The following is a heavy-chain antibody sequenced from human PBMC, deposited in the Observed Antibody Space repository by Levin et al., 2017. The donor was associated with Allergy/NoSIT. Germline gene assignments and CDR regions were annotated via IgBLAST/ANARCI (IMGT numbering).Heavy chain of an antibody. D-gene: IGHD1-26*01. Sequence: LSLTCAASEFTFSSYAMHWVRQAPGKGLEWVAIILYDGSNKYYADSVKGRFTISRDNSKNTLYLQMNGLRAEDTAVYYCVKDEGATRSYYFDYWGQGTLVTVSS. CDR1: EFTFSSYA. J-gene: IGHJ4*02. V-gene: IGHV3-30*18. CDR3: VKDEGATRSYYFDY. CDR2: ILYDGSNK.